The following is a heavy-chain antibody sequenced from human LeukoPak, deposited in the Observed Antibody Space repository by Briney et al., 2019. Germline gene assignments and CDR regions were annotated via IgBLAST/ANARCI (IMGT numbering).Heavy chain of an antibody. Sequence: SQTLSLTCTVAGASASSGAYYWSWIRQHPVKGLQWIGFIYYSGSTYYSPSLKSRVTISIDTSKNHFSLKLTSVTAADTGVYYCATEQNHKFDYWGQGTLVTVSS. V-gene: IGHV4-31*03. J-gene: IGHJ4*02. CDR3: ATEQNHKFDY. D-gene: IGHD1-14*01. CDR1: GASASSGAYY. CDR2: IYYSGST.